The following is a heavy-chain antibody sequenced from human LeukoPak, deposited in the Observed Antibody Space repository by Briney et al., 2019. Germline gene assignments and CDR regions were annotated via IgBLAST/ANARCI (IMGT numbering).Heavy chain of an antibody. CDR3: ARDPGDWFDP. CDR2: IYYSGDT. J-gene: IGHJ5*02. CDR1: GGSISSGDYY. Sequence: NPSETLSLTCTVSGGSISSGDYYWSWIRQPPGKGLEWIGYIYYSGDTYYNPSLKSRVTISVDTSKNQFSLKLSSVTAADTAVYYCARDPGDWFDPWGQGTLVTVSS. V-gene: IGHV4-30-4*02.